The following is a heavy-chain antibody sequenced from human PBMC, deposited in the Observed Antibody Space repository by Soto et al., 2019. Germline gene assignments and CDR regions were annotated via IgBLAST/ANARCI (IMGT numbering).Heavy chain of an antibody. D-gene: IGHD5-18*01. CDR3: ARLVSYGYFDY. J-gene: IGHJ4*02. CDR1: GGSISSYY. V-gene: IGHV4-59*08. Sequence: QVQLQESGPGLVKPSETLSLTCTVSGGSISSYYWSWIRQPPGKGLEWIGYIYYSGSTNYTPSLKSRVTISVYTSKNQCSLKLSSVTAADTAVYYCARLVSYGYFDYWGQGTLVTVSS. CDR2: IYYSGST.